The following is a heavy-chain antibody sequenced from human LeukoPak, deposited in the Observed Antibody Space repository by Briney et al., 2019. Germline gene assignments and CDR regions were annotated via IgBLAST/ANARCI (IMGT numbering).Heavy chain of an antibody. CDR2: IRYDGSNK. V-gene: IGHV3-30*02. D-gene: IGHD4-23*01. J-gene: IGHJ4*02. Sequence: GGSLRLSCAASGFTFSSYGMHWVRQAPGKGLEWVAFIRYDGSNKYYADSVKGRFTSSRDNSKNTLYLQMNSLTAEDTAVYYWAKVEVMTTVVTPFDYWGQGTLVTVSS. CDR3: AKVEVMTTVVTPFDY. CDR1: GFTFSSYG.